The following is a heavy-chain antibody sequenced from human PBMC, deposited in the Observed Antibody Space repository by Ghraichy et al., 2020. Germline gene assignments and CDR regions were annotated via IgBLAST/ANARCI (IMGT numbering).Heavy chain of an antibody. CDR3: ARSYCSGGSCYFYFDY. Sequence: GGSLRLSCAASGFTFSSYSMNWVRQAPGKGLEWVSFISSSSNYIYYADSVKGRFTISRDNAKNSLYLQMNSLRAEDTAVYYCARSYCSGGSCYFYFDYWGQGTLVTVSS. CDR1: GFTFSSYS. D-gene: IGHD2-15*01. V-gene: IGHV3-21*01. CDR2: ISSSSNYI. J-gene: IGHJ4*02.